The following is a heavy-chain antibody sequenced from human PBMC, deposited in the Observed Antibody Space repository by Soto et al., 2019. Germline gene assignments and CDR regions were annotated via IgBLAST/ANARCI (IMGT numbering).Heavy chain of an antibody. CDR3: ARDGYCTNGVCYHYYYYYGMDV. CDR2: ISSSGSTI. Sequence: PGGSLRLSCAASGFTFSDYYMSWIRQAPGKGLEWVSYISSSGSTIYYADSVKGRFTISRDNAKNSLYLQMNSLRAEDTAVYYCARDGYCTNGVCYHYYYYYGMDVWGQGTTGTVSS. D-gene: IGHD2-8*01. V-gene: IGHV3-11*01. CDR1: GFTFSDYY. J-gene: IGHJ6*02.